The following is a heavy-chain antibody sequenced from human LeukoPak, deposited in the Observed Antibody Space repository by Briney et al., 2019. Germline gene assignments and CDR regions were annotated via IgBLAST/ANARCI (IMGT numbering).Heavy chain of an antibody. CDR3: ARVLGYCTNGVCSTPYYYYYGMDV. V-gene: IGHV3-74*01. Sequence: PGGSLRLSCAASGFTFSSYWMHWVRQPPGKGLVWVSRINSDGSGTSYADSVKGRFTISRDNAKNTLYLQMNSLRAEDTAVYYCARVLGYCTNGVCSTPYYYYYGMDVRGQGTTVTVSS. CDR2: INSDGSGT. J-gene: IGHJ6*02. CDR1: GFTFSSYW. D-gene: IGHD2-8*01.